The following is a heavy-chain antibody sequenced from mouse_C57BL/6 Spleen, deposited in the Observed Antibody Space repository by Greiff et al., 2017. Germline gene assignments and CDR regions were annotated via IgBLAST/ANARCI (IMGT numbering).Heavy chain of an antibody. J-gene: IGHJ4*01. CDR3: ARPLLSDYYAMDY. Sequence: QVQLQQSGAELVKPGASVKISCKASGYAFSSYWMNWVKQRPGKGLEWIGQIYPGDGDTNYNGKFKGKATLTADKSSSTAYMQLSSLTSEDSAVYFCARPLLSDYYAMDYWGQGTSVTVSS. CDR2: IYPGDGDT. CDR1: GYAFSSYW. V-gene: IGHV1-80*01. D-gene: IGHD2-1*01.